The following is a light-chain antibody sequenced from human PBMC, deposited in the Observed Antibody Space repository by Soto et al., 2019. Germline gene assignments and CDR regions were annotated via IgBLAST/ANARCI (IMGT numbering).Light chain of an antibody. CDR3: QQSKTFPLT. V-gene: IGKV1-12*01. Sequence: DIQMTQSPSSVSASVGDRVTITCRASQDINGWLTWYQQKPGKAPKVLIYIASRLQSGVPSRFSGRGSGTDFSLTISNLQPEDFATYFCQQSKTFPLTFGGGTKVDIK. J-gene: IGKJ4*01. CDR2: IAS. CDR1: QDINGW.